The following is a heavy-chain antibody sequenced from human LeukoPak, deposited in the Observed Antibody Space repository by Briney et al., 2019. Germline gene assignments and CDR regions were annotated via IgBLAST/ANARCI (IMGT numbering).Heavy chain of an antibody. V-gene: IGHV1-18*01. Sequence: ASVKVSCKASGYTFTSYGISWVRQAPGQGLEWMGWISAYNGNTNYAQKFQGRVTMTRDMSTSTVYMELNSLRSEDTAVYYCARGDYYGSGLDYYYMDVWGKGTTVSVSS. CDR3: ARGDYYGSGLDYYYMDV. J-gene: IGHJ6*03. CDR1: GYTFTSYG. D-gene: IGHD3-10*01. CDR2: ISAYNGNT.